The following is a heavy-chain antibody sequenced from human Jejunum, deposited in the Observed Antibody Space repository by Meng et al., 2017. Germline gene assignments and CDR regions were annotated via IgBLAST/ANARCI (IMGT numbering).Heavy chain of an antibody. CDR1: GFTFDDYA. D-gene: IGHD3-10*01. CDR3: AKDRLYASGSYWLDY. V-gene: IGHV3-9*01. Sequence: GGSLRLSCAASGFTFDDYAIHWVRQAPGKGLEWVSSISWNSGSIAYADSVKGRFTISRDNVKNSLYLQMNSLRAEDTALYYCAKDRLYASGSYWLDYWGQGTLVTVSS. J-gene: IGHJ4*02. CDR2: ISWNSGSI.